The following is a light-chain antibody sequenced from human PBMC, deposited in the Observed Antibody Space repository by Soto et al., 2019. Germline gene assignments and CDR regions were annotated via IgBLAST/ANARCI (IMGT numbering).Light chain of an antibody. CDR3: SSYTISSTLVL. CDR1: SSDIGTYKY. J-gene: IGLJ2*01. Sequence: QSALTQPASVSGSPGQSITISCTGTSSDIGTYKYVSWYQQHPGKAPKLMIYEVSNRPSGVSNRFSGSKSGNPASLTISGLQAEDEADYFCSSYTISSTLVLFGGGTKVTVL. CDR2: EVS. V-gene: IGLV2-14*01.